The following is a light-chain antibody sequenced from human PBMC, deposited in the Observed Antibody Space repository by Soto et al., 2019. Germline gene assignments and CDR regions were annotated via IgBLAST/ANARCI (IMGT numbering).Light chain of an antibody. CDR2: AAS. V-gene: IGKV1-8*01. CDR1: QGISSY. J-gene: IGKJ3*01. Sequence: AIRMTQSPSSLSASTGDRVTITCRASQGISSYLAWYQQKPGKAPKLLIYAASTLQSGVPSRFSGSGSGTDFTLTISCLQSEDFANYYCDQYYSYPFTFWPGNKVDIK. CDR3: DQYYSYPFT.